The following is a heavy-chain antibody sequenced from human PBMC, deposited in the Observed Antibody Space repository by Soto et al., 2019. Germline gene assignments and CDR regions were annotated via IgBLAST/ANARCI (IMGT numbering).Heavy chain of an antibody. CDR2: ISYGGNNK. CDR1: GFTFSASA. V-gene: IGHV3-30-3*01. D-gene: IGHD3-22*01. J-gene: IGHJ4*02. Sequence: QVQVVESGGGVVQPGGSLRLSCAASGFTFSASAMHWVRQAPGKGLEWMAMISYGGNNKYYADSVKGRFTISRDISESTLYLQMNSLRTEDTAVYYCAREEFADGRGYFGYWGQGTLVSVSS. CDR3: AREEFADGRGYFGY.